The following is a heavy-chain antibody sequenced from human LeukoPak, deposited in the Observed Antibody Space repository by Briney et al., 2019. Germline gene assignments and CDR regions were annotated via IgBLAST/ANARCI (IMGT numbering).Heavy chain of an antibody. V-gene: IGHV3-23*01. Sequence: GGSLRLSCAASGFTFSSYAMSWVRQAPGKGLEWVSAISGSGGSTYYADSVKGRFTISRDNSKNTLYLQMNSLRAEDTAVYYCAKDQEPAYYYYGMDVWGQGTTVTVSS. D-gene: IGHD1-26*01. CDR3: AKDQEPAYYYYGMDV. CDR1: GFTFSSYA. CDR2: ISGSGGST. J-gene: IGHJ6*02.